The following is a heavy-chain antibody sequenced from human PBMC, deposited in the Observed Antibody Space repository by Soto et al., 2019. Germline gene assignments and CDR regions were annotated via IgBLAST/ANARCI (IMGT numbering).Heavy chain of an antibody. CDR2: MNPNSGNT. V-gene: IGHV1-8*01. CDR1: GYTFRYDD. Sequence: QVQLVQSGAEVKQPGASVKVSCKASGYTFRYDDIIWVRQATGQGLEWMGWMNPNSGNTGYAQKFQGRITMNRNNAISKAYMEMNRLTSEDTAVYYCARVGAWALRNLDYWGQGTRVAVSS. J-gene: IGHJ4*02. CDR3: ARVGAWALRNLDY. D-gene: IGHD3-16*01.